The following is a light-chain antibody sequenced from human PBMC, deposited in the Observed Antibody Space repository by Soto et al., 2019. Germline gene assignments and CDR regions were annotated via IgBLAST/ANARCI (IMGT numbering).Light chain of an antibody. J-gene: IGKJ1*01. CDR3: MQPLHTPWT. V-gene: IGKV2-28*01. CDR1: QSLLYSNGYNY. Sequence: EIVMTQSPLFLPVTPGEPASISCRSSQSLLYSNGYNYVDWYLQKPGQSPQLLIYLGSNRASGVPDRFSGSGSGTDFTLQISRVEAEDVGVYYCMQPLHTPWTFGQGTKVEIK. CDR2: LGS.